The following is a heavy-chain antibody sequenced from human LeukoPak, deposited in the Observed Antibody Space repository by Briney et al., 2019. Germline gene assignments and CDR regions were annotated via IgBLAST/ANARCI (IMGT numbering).Heavy chain of an antibody. CDR3: AKAGYGAPGSRTYMDV. CDR1: GFTFDDYA. Sequence: GRSLRLSCAAAGFTFDDYAMHWVRQAPGKGLEWVSGISWNSGSIGYADSVKGRFTISRDNAKNSLYLQMNSLRAEDMALYYCAKAGYGAPGSRTYMDVWGKGTTVTVSS. D-gene: IGHD3-10*01. V-gene: IGHV3-9*03. J-gene: IGHJ6*03. CDR2: ISWNSGSI.